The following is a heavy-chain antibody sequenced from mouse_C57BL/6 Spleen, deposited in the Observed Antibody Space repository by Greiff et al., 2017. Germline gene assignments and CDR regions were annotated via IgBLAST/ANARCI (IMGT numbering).Heavy chain of an antibody. CDR2: IHPNSGST. CDR3: ARWGVIYGSSSAMDY. CDR1: GYTFTSYW. Sequence: QVQLQQPGAELVKPGASVTLSCKASGYTFTSYWMHWVKQRPGQGLEWIGMIHPNSGSTNYNEKFKSKATLTVDKSSSTAYMQLSSLASEDSAVYYCARWGVIYGSSSAMDYWGQGTSVTVSS. V-gene: IGHV1-64*01. J-gene: IGHJ4*01. D-gene: IGHD1-1*01.